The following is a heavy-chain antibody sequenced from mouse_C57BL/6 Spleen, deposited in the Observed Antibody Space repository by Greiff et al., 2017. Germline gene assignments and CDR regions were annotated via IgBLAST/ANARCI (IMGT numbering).Heavy chain of an antibody. CDR2: IYPGDGDT. CDR3: ARGGTFDY. Sequence: QVQLKESGPELVKPGASVKISCKASGYAFSSSWMNWVKQRPGKGLEWIGRIYPGDGDTNYNGKFKGKATLTADKSSSTAYMQLSSLTSEDSAVYFCARGGTFDYWGQGTTLTVSS. J-gene: IGHJ2*01. D-gene: IGHD3-3*01. CDR1: GYAFSSSW. V-gene: IGHV1-82*01.